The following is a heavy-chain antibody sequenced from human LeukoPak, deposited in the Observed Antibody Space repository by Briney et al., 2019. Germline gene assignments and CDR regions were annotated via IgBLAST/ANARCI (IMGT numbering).Heavy chain of an antibody. CDR3: ARVWTAVVPAAMPIYYFDY. J-gene: IGHJ4*02. CDR1: GFTFSSYW. Sequence: GGSLRLSCAASGFTFSSYWMHWVRQAPGKGLVWVSRINSDGSSTSYADSVKGRFTISRDNAKNTQYLQMNSLRAEDTAVYYCARVWTAVVPAAMPIYYFDYWGQGTLVTVSS. V-gene: IGHV3-74*01. CDR2: INSDGSST. D-gene: IGHD2-2*01.